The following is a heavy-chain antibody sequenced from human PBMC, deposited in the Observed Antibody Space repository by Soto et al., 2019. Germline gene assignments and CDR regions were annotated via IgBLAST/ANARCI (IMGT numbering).Heavy chain of an antibody. D-gene: IGHD6-13*01. V-gene: IGHV4-30-2*01. CDR2: IYHSGST. CDR1: GGSISSGGFS. CDR3: ARVRSSSWYPLDY. Sequence: TLSLTRAVSGGSISSGGFSWSWNRQPPGKGLEWIGYIYHSGSTYYNPSLKSRVTISVDRSKNQFSLKLSSVTAADTAVYYCARVRSSSWYPLDYWGQGTLVTVSS. J-gene: IGHJ4*02.